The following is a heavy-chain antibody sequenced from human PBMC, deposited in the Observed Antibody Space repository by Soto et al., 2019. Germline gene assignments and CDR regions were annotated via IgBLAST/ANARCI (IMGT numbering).Heavy chain of an antibody. J-gene: IGHJ4*02. CDR2: IYCNDDK. Sequence: CGPTLVNPTPTLALTCPVSGLSLSTSGVGVGWTRQTPGTALEWLAFIYCNDDKSYSPSLKSRLTVTKDNSKKQVVLTMTNMDPADTATYYCAHRVGSSGSFDYWGQGTMVTVSS. CDR1: GLSLSTSGVG. CDR3: AHRVGSSGSFDY. D-gene: IGHD6-25*01. V-gene: IGHV2-5*01.